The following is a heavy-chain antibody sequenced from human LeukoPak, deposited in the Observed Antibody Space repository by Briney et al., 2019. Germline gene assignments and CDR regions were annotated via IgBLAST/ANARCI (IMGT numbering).Heavy chain of an antibody. J-gene: IGHJ4*02. V-gene: IGHV4-39*07. Sequence: PSETLSLTCTVSGGSISSSSYYWGWIRQPPGKGLEWIGSIYYSGSTYYNPSLKSRVTISVDTSKNQFSLKLSSVTAADTAVYYCARDRLYYYDSSGGFDYWGQGTLVTVSS. CDR2: IYYSGST. CDR1: GGSISSSSYY. D-gene: IGHD3-22*01. CDR3: ARDRLYYYDSSGGFDY.